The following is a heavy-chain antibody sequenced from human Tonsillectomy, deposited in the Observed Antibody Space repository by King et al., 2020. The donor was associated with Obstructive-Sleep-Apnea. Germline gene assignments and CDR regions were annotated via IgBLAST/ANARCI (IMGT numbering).Heavy chain of an antibody. CDR2: IYYRGST. V-gene: IGHV4-59*01. Sequence: QLQESGPGLVKPSETLSLICTVSGDSISGYYWSWIRQSPGKALEWIGHIYYRGSTTYNPSLNSRVTISLDTSRNQFSLKLNSVTAADTAIYFCARGRPNTIFYFDYWGQGTLVTVSS. CDR1: GDSISGYY. D-gene: IGHD2-2*01. CDR3: ARGRPNTIFYFDY. J-gene: IGHJ4*02.